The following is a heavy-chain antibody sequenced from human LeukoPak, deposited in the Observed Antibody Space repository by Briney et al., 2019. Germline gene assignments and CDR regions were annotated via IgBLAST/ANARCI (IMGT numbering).Heavy chain of an antibody. V-gene: IGHV3-30*03. CDR1: GFTFSSYG. J-gene: IGHJ4*02. CDR2: ISYDGSNK. Sequence: PGGSLRLSCAASGFTFSSYGMHWVRQAPGKGLEWVAVISYDGSNKYYADSVKGRFTISRDNSKNTLYLQMNSLRAEDTAVYYCARAPVVVITGIDCWGQGTLVTVSS. CDR3: ARAPVVVITGIDC. D-gene: IGHD3-22*01.